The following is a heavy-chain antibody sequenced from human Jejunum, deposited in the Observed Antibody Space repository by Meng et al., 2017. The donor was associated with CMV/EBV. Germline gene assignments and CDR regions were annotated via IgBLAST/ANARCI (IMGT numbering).Heavy chain of an antibody. Sequence: CAASGFTFTGCCLHWLRSGQGRGLACVVFIRYDSRGTNYSDSVRGRFTISKDDSKNILYLYMNSLKAEDTAVYYCAKGGPMVGANVEYWGRGTLVTVSS. CDR1: GFTFTGCC. CDR3: AKGGPMVGANVEY. J-gene: IGHJ4*02. CDR2: IRYDSRGT. D-gene: IGHD4/OR15-4a*01. V-gene: IGHV3-30*02.